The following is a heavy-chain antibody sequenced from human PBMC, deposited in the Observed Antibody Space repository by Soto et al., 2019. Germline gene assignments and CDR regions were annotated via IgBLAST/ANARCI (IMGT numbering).Heavy chain of an antibody. CDR3: ARLRDYYHSSGYPQGFYFDY. V-gene: IGHV4-31*11. Sequence: SETLSLTCDVSGGSINSAAYYWSWVRQRPGKGLEWIGHIFYRGGAYYNGYLKTRLAISVDTSKNQFSLKLHSVTAADTAVYYCARLRDYYHSSGYPQGFYFDYWGPGTLVTVST. J-gene: IGHJ4*02. CDR1: GGSINSAAYY. D-gene: IGHD3-22*01. CDR2: IFYRGGA.